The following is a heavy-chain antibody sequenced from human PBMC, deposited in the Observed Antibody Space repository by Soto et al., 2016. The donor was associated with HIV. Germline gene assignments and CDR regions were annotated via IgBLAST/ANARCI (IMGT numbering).Heavy chain of an antibody. J-gene: IGHJ4*02. D-gene: IGHD4-17*01. V-gene: IGHV3-74*01. CDR1: GFTFRTYW. Sequence: EVQLVESGGGLVQPGGSLRLSCAASGFTFRTYWMHWVRQGTGKGLVWVSRISSDGTTTTYADSVKGRFTISRDNAKNTVYLQMNSLRAEDTAVYYCARAGSRRGTTTYFDYWGQGTLVTVSS. CDR2: ISSDGTTT. CDR3: ARAGSRRGTTTYFDY.